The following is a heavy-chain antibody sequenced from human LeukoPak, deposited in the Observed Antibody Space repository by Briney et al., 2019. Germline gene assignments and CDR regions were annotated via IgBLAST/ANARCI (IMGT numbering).Heavy chain of an antibody. CDR1: GGSISSDGYS. D-gene: IGHD3/OR15-3a*01. V-gene: IGHV4-30-2*01. Sequence: SETLSLTCAVSGGSISSDGYSWNWIRQPPGKGLEWIGYIYHSGSTYYNPSLKSRVTISVDRSKNQFSLKLSPVTAADTAVYYCARGGLGGPYFDYWGQGTLVTVSS. CDR2: IYHSGST. J-gene: IGHJ4*02. CDR3: ARGGLGGPYFDY.